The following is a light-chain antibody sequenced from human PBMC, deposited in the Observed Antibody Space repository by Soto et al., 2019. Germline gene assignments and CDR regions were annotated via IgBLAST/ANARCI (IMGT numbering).Light chain of an antibody. CDR2: DAS. J-gene: IGKJ1*01. CDR3: QHYNNWWT. Sequence: DIQMTQSPSTLSASVGDRVTITCRASQSISSWLAWYQQKPGKAPKLLIYDASSLESGVPSRFSGSGSGTEFTLTISSLQSEDFAVYYCQHYNNWWTFGQGTKVDI. V-gene: IGKV1-5*01. CDR1: QSISSW.